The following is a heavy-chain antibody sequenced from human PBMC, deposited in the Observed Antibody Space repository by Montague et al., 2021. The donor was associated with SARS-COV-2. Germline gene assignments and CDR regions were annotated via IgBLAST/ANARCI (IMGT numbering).Heavy chain of an antibody. CDR1: GGSFNDNSYF. D-gene: IGHD3-22*01. V-gene: IGHV4-39*02. Sequence: SETLSLTCAVSGGSFNDNSYFWVWIRQPPGMGLEWIATIYYSRDTYYNPSLRSRVTMAVDTPRSHFSLKLGSVSAADTAVYYCARYHGSITVCLLFDYWGQGILVTVSS. CDR2: IYYSRDT. J-gene: IGHJ4*02. CDR3: ARYHGSITVCLLFDY.